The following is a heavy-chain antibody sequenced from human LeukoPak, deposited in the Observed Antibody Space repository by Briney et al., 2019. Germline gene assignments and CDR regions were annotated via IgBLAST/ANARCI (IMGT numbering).Heavy chain of an antibody. D-gene: IGHD6-19*01. CDR2: IYYRGST. CDR1: GGSISSGGYS. V-gene: IGHV4-61*08. J-gene: IGHJ4*02. CDR3: ARQAVPDY. Sequence: SETLSVTCAVSGGSISSGGYSWSWIRQPPGKGLEWIGYIYYRGSTNYNPSLKSRVTISVDTSKNQFSLKLSSVTAADTAVYYCARQAVPDYWGQGTLVTVSS.